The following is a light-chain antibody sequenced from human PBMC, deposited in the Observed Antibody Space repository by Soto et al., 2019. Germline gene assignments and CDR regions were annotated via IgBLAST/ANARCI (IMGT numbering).Light chain of an antibody. V-gene: IGLV2-14*01. Sequence: QSALTQPASVSGSPGQSITICCTGTSSDVGSYNYVSWYQQHPGKAPKLMIYEVSDRPSGISSRFSGSKSGNTASLTISGLQTADEADYFCSSYTSSSPLFGTGTKLTVL. CDR2: EVS. CDR3: SSYTSSSPL. J-gene: IGLJ1*01. CDR1: SSDVGSYNY.